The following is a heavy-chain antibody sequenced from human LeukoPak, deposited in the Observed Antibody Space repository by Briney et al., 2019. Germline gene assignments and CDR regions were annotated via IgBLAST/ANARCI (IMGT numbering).Heavy chain of an antibody. V-gene: IGHV3-53*01. CDR1: GFIVTNSY. J-gene: IGHJ4*02. CDR2: IYSGGST. CDR3: VSPYSSGWYAPY. Sequence: GGSLRLSWAASGFIVTNSYMSWVRQAPGKGLEWVSIIYSGGSTYYADSVKGRFTISRDNSKNTLYLQMHSLRAEDTAVDYYVSPYSSGWYAPYWGQGTLATVSS. D-gene: IGHD6-19*01.